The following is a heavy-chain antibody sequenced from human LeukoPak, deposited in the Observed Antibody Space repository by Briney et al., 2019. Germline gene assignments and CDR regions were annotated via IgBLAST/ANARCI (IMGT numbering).Heavy chain of an antibody. Sequence: GGSLRLSCSASGFTFSNYAMHWVRQAPGKGLEYVSAISTNGGITYYADSVKGRFSISRDNSKNTLFLQMSSLRPEDTAVYYCVKERFYDILSGYLYYWCQGTLVTVSS. CDR1: GFTFSNYA. CDR3: VKERFYDILSGYLYY. J-gene: IGHJ4*02. CDR2: ISTNGGIT. V-gene: IGHV3-64D*06. D-gene: IGHD3-9*01.